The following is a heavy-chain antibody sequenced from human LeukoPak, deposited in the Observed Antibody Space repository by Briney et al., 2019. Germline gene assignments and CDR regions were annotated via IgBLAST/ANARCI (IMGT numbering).Heavy chain of an antibody. V-gene: IGHV3-30*04. J-gene: IGHJ4*02. Sequence: GGSLRLSCAASGFTFSSYAMHWVRQAPGKGLEWVAVISYDGSNKYYADSVKGRFTISRDNSKNTLYPQMNSLRAEDTAVYYCARASKVATEFDYWGQGTLVTVSS. D-gene: IGHD5-12*01. CDR1: GFTFSSYA. CDR3: ARASKVATEFDY. CDR2: ISYDGSNK.